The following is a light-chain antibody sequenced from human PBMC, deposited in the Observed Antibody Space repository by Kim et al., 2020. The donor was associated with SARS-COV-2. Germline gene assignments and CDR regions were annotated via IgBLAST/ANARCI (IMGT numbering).Light chain of an antibody. CDR3: QHYGSAPYS. CDR1: QSISSSY. Sequence: EIVLTQSPGTLSLSPGERATLSCRASQSISSSYLGWYQQKPGQVPRLLIYGASSRATGIPDRFSGSGSGTDFTLTISRLEPEDFAVYYCQHYGSAPYSFGQGTKLEI. J-gene: IGKJ2*03. V-gene: IGKV3-20*01. CDR2: GAS.